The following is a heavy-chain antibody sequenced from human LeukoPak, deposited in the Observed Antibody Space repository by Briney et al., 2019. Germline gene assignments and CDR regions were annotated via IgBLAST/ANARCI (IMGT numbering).Heavy chain of an antibody. CDR2: IWYDGSNK. CDR1: GFTFSSYG. CDR3: AKDNGGYSYGSDY. Sequence: PGRSLRLSCAASGFTFSSYGMHWVRQAPGKGLEWVAVIWYDGSNKYYADSVKGRFTISRDNSKNTLYLQMNSLRAEDTAVYYCAKDNGGYSYGSDYWGQGILVTVSS. J-gene: IGHJ4*02. D-gene: IGHD5-18*01. V-gene: IGHV3-33*06.